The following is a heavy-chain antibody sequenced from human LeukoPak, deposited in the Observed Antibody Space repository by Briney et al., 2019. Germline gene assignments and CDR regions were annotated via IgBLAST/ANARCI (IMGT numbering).Heavy chain of an antibody. CDR2: IYYSGST. J-gene: IGHJ3*02. CDR1: GGSISSYY. Sequence: SETLSLTCTVSGGSISSYYWSWIRQPPGKGLEWIGYIYYSGSTNYNPSLKSRVTISVDTSKNQFSLKLSSVTAADTAVYYCAREAQFPFHAFDIWGQGTMVTVSS. CDR3: AREAQFPFHAFDI. V-gene: IGHV4-59*01. D-gene: IGHD2-21*01.